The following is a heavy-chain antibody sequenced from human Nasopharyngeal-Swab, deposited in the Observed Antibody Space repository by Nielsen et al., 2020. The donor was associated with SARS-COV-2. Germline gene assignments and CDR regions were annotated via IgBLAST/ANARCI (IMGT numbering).Heavy chain of an antibody. CDR2: ISSSSSTS. D-gene: IGHD1-26*01. V-gene: IGHV3-48*02. Sequence: GESLKISCAASGFTISSNGMNWVRQAPGKGLEWVAYISSSSSTSYYADSVMGRFTISRDNPKNSLYLQMNSLRDEDTAVYYCARDVGIVGATLDNWGQGTLVTASS. CDR1: GFTISSNG. CDR3: ARDVGIVGATLDN. J-gene: IGHJ4*02.